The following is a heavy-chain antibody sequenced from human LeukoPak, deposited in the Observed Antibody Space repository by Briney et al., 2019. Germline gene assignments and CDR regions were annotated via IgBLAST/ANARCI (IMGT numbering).Heavy chain of an antibody. CDR1: GYSFTSYW. CDR2: VYPGDSDT. CDR3: ARHSGHYDFWSAPDY. D-gene: IGHD3-3*01. V-gene: IGHV5-51*01. Sequence: GESLKISCKGSGYSFTSYWIGWVRQMPGKGLEWMGIVYPGDSDTRYSPSFQGQVTISADKSISTAYLQWSSLKASDTAMYYCARHSGHYDFWSAPDYWGQGTLVTVSS. J-gene: IGHJ4*02.